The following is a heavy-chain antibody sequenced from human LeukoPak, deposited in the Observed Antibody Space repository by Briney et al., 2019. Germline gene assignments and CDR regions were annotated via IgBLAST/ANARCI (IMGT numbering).Heavy chain of an antibody. J-gene: IGHJ3*02. Sequence: GGSLRLSCAASGFTFSSYEMNWVRQAPGKGLEWVSYISSSGSTIYYADSVKGRFTISRDNAKNSLYLQMNSLRAEDTAVYYCARANWNDERDAFDIWGQGTMVTVSS. CDR3: ARANWNDERDAFDI. V-gene: IGHV3-48*03. CDR2: ISSSGSTI. CDR1: GFTFSSYE. D-gene: IGHD1-1*01.